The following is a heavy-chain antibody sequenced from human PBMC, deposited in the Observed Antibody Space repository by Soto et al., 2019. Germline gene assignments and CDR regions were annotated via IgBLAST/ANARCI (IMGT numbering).Heavy chain of an antibody. CDR2: MSHRGGT. CDR1: GGSVSSGNYY. CDR3: ARVERGTATTVVDAFDI. Sequence: QVQLQQWGAGLLKPSETLSLTCAVYGGSVSSGNYYWSWIRQPPGKGLEWIGEMSHRGGTHFNPSLKSRVTISVDTYKSHFSLKMSSVTAADTALYYCARVERGTATTVVDAFDIWGPGTMVTVSS. J-gene: IGHJ3*02. V-gene: IGHV4-34*01. D-gene: IGHD1-1*01.